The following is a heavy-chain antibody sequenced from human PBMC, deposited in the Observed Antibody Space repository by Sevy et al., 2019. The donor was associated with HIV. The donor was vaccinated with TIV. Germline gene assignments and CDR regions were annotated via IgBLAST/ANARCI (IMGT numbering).Heavy chain of an antibody. CDR3: ARDPLIYYDSSGYSGYFDY. J-gene: IGHJ4*02. D-gene: IGHD3-22*01. V-gene: IGHV3-48*03. CDR1: GFTFSSYE. CDR2: ISSSGSTI. Sequence: GGSLRLSCAASGFTFSSYEMNWVRQAPGKGLEWVSYISSSGSTIYYADSVKGRFTISRDNAKNSLYLQMNSLRAVDTAVYYCARDPLIYYDSSGYSGYFDYWGQGTLVTVSS.